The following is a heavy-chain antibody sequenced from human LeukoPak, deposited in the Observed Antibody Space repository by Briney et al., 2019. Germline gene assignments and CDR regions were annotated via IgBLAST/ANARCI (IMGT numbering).Heavy chain of an antibody. CDR1: GYTFTGYY. CDR2: INPHSGDT. CDR3: AKDRGPQWWGSFDY. Sequence: ASVKVSCKASGYTFTGYYIHWVRQAPGQGLEWMGWINPHSGDTNYAQSFHGRVTMTRDTSISTVYMDLSRLRSDDTAVYYCAKDRGPQWWGSFDYWGQGTLVTVSS. D-gene: IGHD3-16*01. J-gene: IGHJ4*02. V-gene: IGHV1-2*02.